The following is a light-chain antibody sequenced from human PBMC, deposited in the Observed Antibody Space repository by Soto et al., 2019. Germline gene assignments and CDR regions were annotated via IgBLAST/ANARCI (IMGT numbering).Light chain of an antibody. Sequence: QSVLTQPPSVSGAPGQRVTISCTGSSSNIGAGYDVHWYQQLPGTAPKLLIYGNSNRPSGVTDRFSGSKSGTSASLAITGLQAEDEADYYCQSYDSSRSGHVVFGGGTQVTVL. CDR2: GNS. CDR1: SSNIGAGYD. CDR3: QSYDSSRSGHVV. V-gene: IGLV1-40*01. J-gene: IGLJ2*01.